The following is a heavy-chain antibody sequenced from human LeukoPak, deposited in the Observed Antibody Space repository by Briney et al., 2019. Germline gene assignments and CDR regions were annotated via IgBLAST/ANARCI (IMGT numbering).Heavy chain of an antibody. CDR3: ARERYCSGGSCYSGALDT. CDR1: GYTFTKYG. V-gene: IGHV1-18*01. J-gene: IGHJ3*02. D-gene: IGHD2-15*01. Sequence: GASVNVSCKASGYTFTKYGISWVRQAPGQGLEWMGWISAHNGNTDYAQKFQGRVTMTTDTSTSTAYMELRSLRSDDRAVYYCARERYCSGGSCYSGALDTWGQGIMVTVSS. CDR2: ISAHNGNT.